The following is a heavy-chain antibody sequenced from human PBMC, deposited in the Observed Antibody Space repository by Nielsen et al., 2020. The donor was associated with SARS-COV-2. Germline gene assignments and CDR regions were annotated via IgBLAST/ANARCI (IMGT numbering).Heavy chain of an antibody. Sequence: SLKISCAASGFTFDDYAMHWVRQAPGKGLEWVSGISWNSGSIGYADSVKGRFTISRDNAKNSLYLQMNSLRAEDTALYYCAKVASIAARHDYYYMDVWGKGTTVTVSS. V-gene: IGHV3-9*01. CDR1: GFTFDDYA. J-gene: IGHJ6*03. D-gene: IGHD6-6*01. CDR3: AKVASIAARHDYYYMDV. CDR2: ISWNSGSI.